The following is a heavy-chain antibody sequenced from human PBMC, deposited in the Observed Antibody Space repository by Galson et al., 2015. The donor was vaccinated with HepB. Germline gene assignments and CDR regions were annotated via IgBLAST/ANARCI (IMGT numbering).Heavy chain of an antibody. CDR3: AADPSFESSGWYSYYYYYGMDV. D-gene: IGHD6-19*01. J-gene: IGHJ6*02. CDR2: IVVGSGNT. V-gene: IGHV1-58*01. Sequence: SVKVSCKASGFTFTSSAVQWVRQARGQRLEWIGWIVVGSGNTNYAQKFQERVTITRDMSTSTAYMELSSLRSEDTAVYYCAADPSFESSGWYSYYYYYGMDVWGQGTTVTVSS. CDR1: GFTFTSSA.